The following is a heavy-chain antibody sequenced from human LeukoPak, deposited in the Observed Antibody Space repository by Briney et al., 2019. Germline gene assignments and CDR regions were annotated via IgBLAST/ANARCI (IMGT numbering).Heavy chain of an antibody. D-gene: IGHD2-21*02. V-gene: IGHV3-30*18. CDR2: ISYDASNK. CDR1: GFTFSSYG. CDR3: AKGRPGDIVVVTAIPEFDY. Sequence: GGSLRLSCAASGFTFSSYGMHWVRQAPGKGLEWVAVISYDASNKYYADSVKGRFTISRDNSKNTLYLQMNSLRAEDTAVYYCAKGRPGDIVVVTAIPEFDYWGQGTLVTVSS. J-gene: IGHJ4*02.